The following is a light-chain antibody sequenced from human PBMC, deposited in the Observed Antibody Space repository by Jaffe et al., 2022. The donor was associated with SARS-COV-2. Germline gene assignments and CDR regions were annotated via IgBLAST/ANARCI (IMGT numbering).Light chain of an antibody. CDR3: QQRSDWPLT. CDR1: ETVSSQ. CDR2: DAS. J-gene: IGKJ4*01. V-gene: IGKV3-11*01. Sequence: EIVLTQSPGTLSLSPGERATLSCRASETVSSQLAWYQQKPGQAPRLLIHDASNRATGIPTRFSGSGSGTDFTLTISNLEPEDFAVYYCQQRSDWPLTFGGGTKVEIK.